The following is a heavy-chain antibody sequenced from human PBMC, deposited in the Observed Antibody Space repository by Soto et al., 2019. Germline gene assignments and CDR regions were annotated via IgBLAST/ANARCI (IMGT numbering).Heavy chain of an antibody. Sequence: QVQLVQSGADVKKPGSSVRVSCKASGGTFSNSVINWVRQAPGQGLEWMGEVTPMFGTANYAQRFQGRVTITADESTATSYMDLRSLRSEDTAVYYCARGTPGFYYYGLDVWGQGTTVTVSS. CDR3: ARGTPGFYYYGLDV. D-gene: IGHD1-7*01. V-gene: IGHV1-69*12. CDR1: GGTFSNSV. CDR2: VTPMFGTA. J-gene: IGHJ6*01.